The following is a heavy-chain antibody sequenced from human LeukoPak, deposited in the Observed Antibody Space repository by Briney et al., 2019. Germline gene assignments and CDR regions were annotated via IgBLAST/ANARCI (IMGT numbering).Heavy chain of an antibody. CDR1: GFTFSNYA. CDR3: AKAFNSSWHN. J-gene: IGHJ4*02. Sequence: GGSLRLSCAASGFTFSNYAMSWVRQAPGKGLEWVANIKQDGSKKSYVDSVKGRFTISRDNARNSLYLQMNSLRAEDTAVYYCAKAFNSSWHNWGQGTLVTVSS. CDR2: IKQDGSKK. V-gene: IGHV3-7*01. D-gene: IGHD6-13*01.